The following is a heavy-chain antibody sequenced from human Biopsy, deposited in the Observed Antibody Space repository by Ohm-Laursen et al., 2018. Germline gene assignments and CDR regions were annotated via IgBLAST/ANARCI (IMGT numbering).Heavy chain of an antibody. CDR2: ISYDQITK. CDR1: GFTFRTYG. Sequence: SLRLSCAASGFTFRTYGMHWVRLAPGKGLEWVAVISYDQITKHYADSVRCRFTISRDNSKNTLYLQVNSLRAEDTAVYYCAKDLSVYYYYGIDVWGQGITVTVSS. J-gene: IGHJ6*02. CDR3: AKDLSVYYYYGIDV. D-gene: IGHD5/OR15-5a*01. V-gene: IGHV3-30*18.